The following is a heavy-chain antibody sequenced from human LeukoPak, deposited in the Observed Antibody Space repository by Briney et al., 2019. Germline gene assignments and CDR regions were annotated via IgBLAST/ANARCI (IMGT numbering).Heavy chain of an antibody. CDR1: GYTFTSYG. CDR2: ISTYNGNT. D-gene: IGHD2-21*01. Sequence: ASVKVSCKASGYTFTSYGISWVRQAPGQGLEWMGWISTYNGNTNYAQKLQGRVTMTTDTSTSTAYMELRSLRSDDTAVYYCARGDSSSYYYYYMDVWGKGTTVTVSS. V-gene: IGHV1-18*01. CDR3: ARGDSSSYYYYYMDV. J-gene: IGHJ6*03.